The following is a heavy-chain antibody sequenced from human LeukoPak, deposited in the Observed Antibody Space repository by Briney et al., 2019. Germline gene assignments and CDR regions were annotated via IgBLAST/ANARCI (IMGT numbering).Heavy chain of an antibody. CDR2: IYYSGSP. V-gene: IGHV4-31*11. J-gene: IGHJ5*02. Sequence: SETLSLTCAVSGVSIRSAGYSYYWIRQYSGKGLEWIGHIYYSGSPSYNPSLKSRVTISMDTSKNHFSLNLTSVTTADTAVYFCARDGATGVFETWGQGTLVAVSS. CDR1: GVSIRSAGYS. D-gene: IGHD3-3*01. CDR3: ARDGATGVFET.